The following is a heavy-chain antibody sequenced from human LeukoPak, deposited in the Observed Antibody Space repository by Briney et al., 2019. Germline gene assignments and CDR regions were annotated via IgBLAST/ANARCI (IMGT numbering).Heavy chain of an antibody. J-gene: IGHJ4*02. CDR3: ARVLVVVPAAHNYFDN. CDR2: IDWDRDE. Sequence: SGPTLVNPTQTLTLTCTSSGFSLSTSGMCVSWIRQPPGKAPEWLARIDWDRDEYYSTSLRTRLTISKDTSKNQVVLTMTNVDPVDTATYYCARVLVVVPAAHNYFDNWGQGILVTVSS. V-gene: IGHV2-70*11. D-gene: IGHD2-2*01. CDR1: GFSLSTSGMC.